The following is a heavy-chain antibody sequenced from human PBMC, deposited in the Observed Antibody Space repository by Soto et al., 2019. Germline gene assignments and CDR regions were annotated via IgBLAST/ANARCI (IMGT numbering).Heavy chain of an antibody. CDR2: ITSRADST. J-gene: IGHJ4*02. Sequence: GGFLRLSCTTSGFSFSNYGMSWVRQAPGKGLEWVSAITSRADSTYSADSVKGRFTISRDNSQSTLYLQMTGLRAEDTAVYFCAKDRASGWYSAFDYWGQGALVTVSS. CDR1: GFSFSNYG. CDR3: AKDRASGWYSAFDY. D-gene: IGHD6-19*01. V-gene: IGHV3-23*01.